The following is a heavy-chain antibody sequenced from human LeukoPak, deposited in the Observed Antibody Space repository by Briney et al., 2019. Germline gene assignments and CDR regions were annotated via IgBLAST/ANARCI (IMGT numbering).Heavy chain of an antibody. J-gene: IGHJ4*02. V-gene: IGHV4-4*07. Sequence: SETLSLTCTVSGGSIRSYHWSWIRQPAGKGLERIGRIYTIGSTNYNPSLKSRVTMSVDTSKNQFSLKLFSVTAADTAVYYCASALSGGATVPFGFDYWGQGTLVTVSS. CDR2: IYTIGST. CDR1: GGSIRSYH. CDR3: ASALSGGATVPFGFDY. D-gene: IGHD1-26*01.